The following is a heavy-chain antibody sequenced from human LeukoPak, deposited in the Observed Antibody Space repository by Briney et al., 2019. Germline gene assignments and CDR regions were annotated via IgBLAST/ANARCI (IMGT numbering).Heavy chain of an antibody. CDR1: GFTFSNGW. Sequence: GGSLRLSCVASGFTFSNGWMSWVRQAPGKGLEWVGRIKSKTDGGITDYAAPVKGRFTISRDDSKNTLYLQMNSLETEDTAVYYCTYSSGRYPFLDYWGQGTLVTVSS. V-gene: IGHV3-15*01. J-gene: IGHJ4*02. D-gene: IGHD6-19*01. CDR2: IKSKTDGGIT. CDR3: TYSSGRYPFLDY.